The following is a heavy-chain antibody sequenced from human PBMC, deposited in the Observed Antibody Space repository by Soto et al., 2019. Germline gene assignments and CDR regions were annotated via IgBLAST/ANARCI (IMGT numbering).Heavy chain of an antibody. CDR1: GFTFSDYA. Sequence: DVVLLQSGGDLVQPGGSLRLSCAASGFTFSDYAMTWVRQAPGKGLEWVSDISDGDGDTHYADSVRGRFVISRDNSKNTLFLEMNCLRVEDAAVYYCAKGRTYFDFWGQGSLVTVSS. CDR2: ISDGDGDT. CDR3: AKGRTYFDF. V-gene: IGHV3-23*01. J-gene: IGHJ4*02.